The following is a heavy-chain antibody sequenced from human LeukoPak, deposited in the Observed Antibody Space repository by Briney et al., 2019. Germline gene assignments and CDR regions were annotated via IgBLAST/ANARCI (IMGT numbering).Heavy chain of an antibody. CDR3: EREMDDILTGYGLDY. Sequence: GGSLRLSCAASGFTFSSYSMNWVRQAPGKGLEWVSSISSTGSYIFYADSVKGRFTISRDNAKNSLYLQMNSLRAEDTAVYYCEREMDDILTGYGLDYWGQGTLVTVSS. V-gene: IGHV3-21*01. D-gene: IGHD3-9*01. J-gene: IGHJ4*02. CDR2: ISSTGSYI. CDR1: GFTFSSYS.